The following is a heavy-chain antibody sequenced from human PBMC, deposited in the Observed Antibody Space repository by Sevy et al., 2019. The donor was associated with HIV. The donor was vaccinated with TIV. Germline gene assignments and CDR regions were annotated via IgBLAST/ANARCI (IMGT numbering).Heavy chain of an antibody. J-gene: IGHJ3*02. CDR1: GYTLTELS. V-gene: IGHV1-24*01. Sequence: ASVKVSCKVSGYTLTELSMHWVRRAPGKGLEWMGGFDPEDDETIYAQKFQGRVTMTEDTSTDTAYMELSSLSSEDTAVYYCATDLASMVRGFIIVAFDIWGQGTMVTVSS. CDR2: FDPEDDET. CDR3: ATDLASMVRGFIIVAFDI. D-gene: IGHD3-10*01.